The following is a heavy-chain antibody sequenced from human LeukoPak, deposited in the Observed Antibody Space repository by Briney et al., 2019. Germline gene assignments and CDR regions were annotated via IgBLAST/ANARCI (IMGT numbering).Heavy chain of an antibody. CDR1: GFTFTSYG. CDR3: ARYSSTSNYYYGMDV. Sequence: PGRSLRLSCAASGFTFTSYGMHWVRQAPGKGLEWVAVIWYGGSSEYYADSVKGRFTISRDNSINTLYLQMNSLGVGDTAVYYCARYSSTSNYYYGMDVWGQGTTVTVSS. CDR2: IWYGGSSE. J-gene: IGHJ6*02. D-gene: IGHD6-19*01. V-gene: IGHV3-33*01.